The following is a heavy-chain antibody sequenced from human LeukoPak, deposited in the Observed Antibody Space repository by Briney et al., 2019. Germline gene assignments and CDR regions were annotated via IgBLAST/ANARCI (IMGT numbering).Heavy chain of an antibody. J-gene: IGHJ4*02. Sequence: GSLRLSCAASGFTFSNYWMSWVRQAPGKGLEWVANIKQDEVEKYFVDSVRGRFTLSKDNAKKSLYLQMNSLRAEDTAVYYCARGYCSGSSCYSGFYFDYWGQGALVTVSS. CDR1: GFTFSNYW. CDR3: ARGYCSGSSCYSGFYFDY. V-gene: IGHV3-7*01. D-gene: IGHD2-15*01. CDR2: IKQDEVEK.